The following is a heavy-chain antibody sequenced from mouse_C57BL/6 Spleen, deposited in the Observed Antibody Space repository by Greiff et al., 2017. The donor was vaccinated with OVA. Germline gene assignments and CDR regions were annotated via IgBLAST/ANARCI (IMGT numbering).Heavy chain of an antibody. CDR2: IDPSDSYT. D-gene: IGHD1-1*01. CDR3: ARSITTVVAGGDYYFDY. J-gene: IGHJ2*01. Sequence: VQLQQPGAELVMPGASVKLSCKASGYTFTSYWMHWVKPRPGQGLEWIGEIDPSDSYTNYNQKFKGKSTLTVDKSSSTAYMQLSSLTSEDSAVYYCARSITTVVAGGDYYFDYWGQGTTLTVSS. CDR1: GYTFTSYW. V-gene: IGHV1-69*01.